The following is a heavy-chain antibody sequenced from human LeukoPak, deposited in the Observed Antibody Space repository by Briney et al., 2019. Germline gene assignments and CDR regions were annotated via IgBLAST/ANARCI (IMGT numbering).Heavy chain of an antibody. CDR3: ARLGSSSWPYYFDY. J-gene: IGHJ4*02. D-gene: IGHD6-13*01. Sequence: PSETLSLTCTVSGGSISSSSYYWGWIRQPLGKGLEWIGSIYYSGSTYYNPSLKSRVTISVDTSKNQFSLKLSSVTAADTAVYYCARLGSSSWPYYFDYWGQGTLVTVSS. V-gene: IGHV4-39*01. CDR1: GGSISSSSYY. CDR2: IYYSGST.